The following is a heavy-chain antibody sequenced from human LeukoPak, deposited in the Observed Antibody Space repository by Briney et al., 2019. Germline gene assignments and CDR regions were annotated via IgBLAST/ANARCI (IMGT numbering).Heavy chain of an antibody. CDR3: ASGYSSSWYNLKSYYYYYMDV. J-gene: IGHJ6*03. Sequence: SVKVSCKASGYTFTSYAITWVRQAPGQGLEWMGGIIPIFGTANYAQKFQGRVTITADESTSTAYMELSSLRSEDTAVYYCASGYSSSWYNLKSYYYYYMDVWGKGTTVTISS. V-gene: IGHV1-69*13. CDR1: GYTFTSYA. D-gene: IGHD6-13*01. CDR2: IIPIFGTA.